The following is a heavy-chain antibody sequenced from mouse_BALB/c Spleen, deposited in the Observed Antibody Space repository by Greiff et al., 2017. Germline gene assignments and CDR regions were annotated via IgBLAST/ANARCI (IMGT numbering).Heavy chain of an antibody. CDR2: INPYNDGT. V-gene: IGHV1-14*01. Sequence: EVKLVESGPELVKPGASVKMSCKASGYTFTSYVMHWVKQKPGQGLEWIGYINPYNDGTKYNEKFKGKATLTSDKSSSTAYMELSSLTSEDSAVYYCAIITTAGDVWGAGTTVTVSS. CDR3: AIITTAGDV. J-gene: IGHJ1*01. CDR1: GYTFTSYV. D-gene: IGHD1-2*01.